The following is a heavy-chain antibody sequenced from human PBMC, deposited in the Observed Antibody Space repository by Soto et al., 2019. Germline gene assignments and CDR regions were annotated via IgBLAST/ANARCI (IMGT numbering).Heavy chain of an antibody. CDR3: AREFYDRSGYSSYFDY. J-gene: IGHJ4*02. D-gene: IGHD3-22*01. Sequence: TLSLTCTVSGGSISSYYWSWIRQPAGKGLEWIGRIYTSGSTNYNPSLKSRVTMSVDTSKNQFSLKLSSVTAAYTAVYYCAREFYDRSGYSSYFDYWVQGTLLPVCS. V-gene: IGHV4-4*07. CDR2: IYTSGST. CDR1: GGSISSYY.